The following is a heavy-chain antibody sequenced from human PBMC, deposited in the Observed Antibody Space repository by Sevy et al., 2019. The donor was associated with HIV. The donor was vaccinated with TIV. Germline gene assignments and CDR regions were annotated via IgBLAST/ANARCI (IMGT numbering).Heavy chain of an antibody. CDR3: ATVGLRYYSGSSSYEGDRLDP. Sequence: ASVKVSCKVSGYTLTKLSIHWVRQAPGKGLEWMGYFDPQEGETIYAQRFQGRLTMTVDTSTDTAYMELSSLTSEDTAVYYCATVGLRYYSGSSSYEGDRLDPWGQGTQVTVSS. CDR1: GYTLTKLS. V-gene: IGHV1-24*01. J-gene: IGHJ5*02. D-gene: IGHD2-15*01. CDR2: FDPQEGET.